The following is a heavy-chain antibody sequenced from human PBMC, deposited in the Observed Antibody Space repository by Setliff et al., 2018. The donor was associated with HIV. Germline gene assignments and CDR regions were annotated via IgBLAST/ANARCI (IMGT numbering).Heavy chain of an antibody. D-gene: IGHD6-13*01. CDR1: GYIFSSYG. V-gene: IGHV1-18*01. CDR3: VTSEPYNSSPFH. Sequence: VASVKVSCKASGYIFSSYGITWVRQAPGQGLEWMGWISAYSGNTNYAQKLQGRVTMTTDTSTNTASMELKRLGSNDTAVYYCVTSEPYNSSPFHWGQGTLVTVSS. J-gene: IGHJ4*02. CDR2: ISAYSGNT.